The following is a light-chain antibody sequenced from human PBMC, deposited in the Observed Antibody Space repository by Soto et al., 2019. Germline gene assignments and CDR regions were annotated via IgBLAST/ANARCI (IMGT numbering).Light chain of an antibody. Sequence: QSALTQPPSASGSPGQSVTISCTGTSSDLGAYNYVSWYQQHPGKAPKLMIYEVNKRPSGVPDRFSGSKSGNTASLTVSGLQAEDEADYYCISYAGSNRVFGTGTQLTVL. CDR3: ISYAGSNRV. CDR1: SSDLGAYNY. CDR2: EVN. V-gene: IGLV2-8*01. J-gene: IGLJ1*01.